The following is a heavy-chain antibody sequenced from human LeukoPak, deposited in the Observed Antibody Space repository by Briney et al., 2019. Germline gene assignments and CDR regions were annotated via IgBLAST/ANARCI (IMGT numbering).Heavy chain of an antibody. V-gene: IGHV4-39*01. CDR1: GGSISSSSYY. J-gene: IGHJ4*02. D-gene: IGHD2-2*01. CDR2: IYYSGGT. Sequence: PSETLSLTRTVSGGSISSSSYYWGWIRQPPGKGLEWIGSIYYSGGTYYNPSLKSRVTISVDTSKNQFSLKLSSVTAADTAVYYCARHYIGYCSSTSCYGSYYFDYWGQGTLVTVSS. CDR3: ARHYIGYCSSTSCYGSYYFDY.